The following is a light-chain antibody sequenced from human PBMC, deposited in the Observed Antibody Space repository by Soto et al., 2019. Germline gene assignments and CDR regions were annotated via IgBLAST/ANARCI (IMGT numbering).Light chain of an antibody. CDR2: GNS. Sequence: QSVLTQPPSVSGAPGQRVTISCTGSSYNIGAGYDVHWYQQLPGTAPKVLIYGNSNRPSGVPDRFSGSKSGTSASLAITGLQADDEADYYCQSYDSSLSGYVFGTGTKVTVL. V-gene: IGLV1-40*01. CDR3: QSYDSSLSGYV. CDR1: SYNIGAGYD. J-gene: IGLJ1*01.